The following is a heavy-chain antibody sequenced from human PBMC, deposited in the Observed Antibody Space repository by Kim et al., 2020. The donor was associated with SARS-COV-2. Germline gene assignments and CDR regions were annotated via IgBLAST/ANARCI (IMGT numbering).Heavy chain of an antibody. CDR3: ARGQDTAKTGY. CDR2: ST. V-gene: IGHV4-39*02. J-gene: IGHJ4*02. Sequence: STSYNPSLQGRVTISIDTSKSNMSLGLTSVTAADTAVYFCARGQDTAKTGYWGQGTLVTVSS. D-gene: IGHD5-18*01.